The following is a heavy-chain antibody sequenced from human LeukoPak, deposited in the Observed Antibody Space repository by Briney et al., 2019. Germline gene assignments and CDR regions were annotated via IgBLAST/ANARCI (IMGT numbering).Heavy chain of an antibody. CDR1: GGSISSSSYY. CDR3: ARRMFVWFGESHFDY. V-gene: IGHV4-39*07. J-gene: IGHJ4*02. CDR2: IYYSGST. Sequence: KPSETLSLTCTVSGGSISSSSYYWGWIRQPPGKGLEWIGSIYYSGSTYYNPSLKSRVTISVDTSKNQFSLKLSPVTAADTAVYYCARRMFVWFGESHFDYWGQGTLVTVSS. D-gene: IGHD3-10*01.